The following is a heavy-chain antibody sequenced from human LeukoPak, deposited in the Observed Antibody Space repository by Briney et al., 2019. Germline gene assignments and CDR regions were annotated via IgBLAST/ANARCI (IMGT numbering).Heavy chain of an antibody. Sequence: GASVKVSCKASGYTFTSYGISWVRQAPGQGLEWMGWISAYNGNTNYAQKLQGRVTMTTDTSTSTAYMELRSLRSDDTAVYYCARVPLLPYSYGYVFDYWGQGTLVTVSS. D-gene: IGHD5-18*01. V-gene: IGHV1-18*01. CDR1: GYTFTSYG. CDR3: ARVPLLPYSYGYVFDY. CDR2: ISAYNGNT. J-gene: IGHJ4*02.